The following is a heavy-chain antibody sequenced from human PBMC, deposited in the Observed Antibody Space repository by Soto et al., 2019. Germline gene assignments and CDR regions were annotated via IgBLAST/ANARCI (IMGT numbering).Heavy chain of an antibody. D-gene: IGHD6-19*01. CDR3: AAINSSGSPFDF. CDR2: VLDDGSDK. V-gene: IGHV3-30-3*01. CDR1: GLTFSTYT. Sequence: QVQLVESGGGVVQPGRSLRLSCLASGLTFSTYTLHWVRQAPGKGLEWVARVLDDGSDKFYADSVKGRFTISRDNSKSALYLQMDSLRAEDTAVYYCAAINSSGSPFDFWGQGTLVTVSS. J-gene: IGHJ4*02.